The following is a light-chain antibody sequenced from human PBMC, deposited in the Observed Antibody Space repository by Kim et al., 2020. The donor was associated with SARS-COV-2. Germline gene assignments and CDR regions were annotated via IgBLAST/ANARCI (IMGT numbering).Light chain of an antibody. V-gene: IGLV1-44*01. J-gene: IGLJ1*01. Sequence: QSVLTQPPSASGTPGQRVTISCSGSSSNIGSNTVNWYQQLPGTAPKLLIYGNNQRPSGVPDRFSGSKSGTSASLAISGLQSEDESVYYCAAWDDSLRGYVFGAGTKVTVL. CDR1: SSNIGSNT. CDR3: AAWDDSLRGYV. CDR2: GNN.